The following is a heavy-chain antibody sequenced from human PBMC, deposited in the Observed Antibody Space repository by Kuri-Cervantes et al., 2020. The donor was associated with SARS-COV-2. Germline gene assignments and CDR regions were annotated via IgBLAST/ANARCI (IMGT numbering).Heavy chain of an antibody. V-gene: IGHV1-69*13. J-gene: IGHJ6*03. CDR3: ARWTRYQLLGGNYYYYYMDV. Sequence: SVKVSCKASGGTFSSYAISWVRPAPGQGLEWMGGILPIFGTANYAQKFQSGVTITADESTSTAYMELSSLRSEDTAVYYCARWTRYQLLGGNYYYYYMDVWGKGTTVTVSS. CDR2: ILPIFGTA. D-gene: IGHD2-2*01. CDR1: GGTFSSYA.